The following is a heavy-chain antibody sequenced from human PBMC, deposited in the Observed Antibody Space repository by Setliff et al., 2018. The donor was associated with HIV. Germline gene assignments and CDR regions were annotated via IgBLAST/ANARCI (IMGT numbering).Heavy chain of an antibody. CDR1: GGSISNSRYY. V-gene: IGHV4-39*01. J-gene: IGHJ4*02. CDR3: TRRRGPMVRGVDPTPSYYFDY. Sequence: PSETLSLTCTVSGGSISNSRYYWSWIRQPPGKGLEWIGSISYSGSTYYNPSLKSRVTISVDTSKNQFSLRLSSVTAGDTAVYYCTRRRGPMVRGVDPTPSYYFDYWGQGTLVTVSS. D-gene: IGHD3-10*01. CDR2: ISYSGST.